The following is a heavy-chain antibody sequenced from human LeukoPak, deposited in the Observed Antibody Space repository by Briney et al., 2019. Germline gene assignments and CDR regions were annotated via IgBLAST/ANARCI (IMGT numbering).Heavy chain of an antibody. CDR3: ARVSTGWFDP. Sequence: SQTLSLTCTVSGGSISSGGYYWSWIRQHPGKGLEWIGYIYYSGSTYYNPPLKSRVTISVDTSKNQFSLKLSSVTAADTAVYYCARVSTGWFDPWGQGTLVTVSS. CDR2: IYYSGST. CDR1: GGSISSGGYY. J-gene: IGHJ5*02. V-gene: IGHV4-31*03. D-gene: IGHD5/OR15-5a*01.